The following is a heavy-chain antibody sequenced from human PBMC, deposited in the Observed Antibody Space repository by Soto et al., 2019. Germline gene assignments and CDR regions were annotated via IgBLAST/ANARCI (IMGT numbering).Heavy chain of an antibody. CDR2: ISSSSSYI. Sequence: GGSLRLSCAASGFTFSSYSMNWVRQAPGKGLEWVSSISSSSSYIYYADSVKGRFTISRDNAKNSLYLQMNSLRAEDTAVYYCARDPYDFWSGYNWGQGTLVTVSS. CDR3: ARDPYDFWSGYN. V-gene: IGHV3-21*01. D-gene: IGHD3-3*01. CDR1: GFTFSSYS. J-gene: IGHJ4*02.